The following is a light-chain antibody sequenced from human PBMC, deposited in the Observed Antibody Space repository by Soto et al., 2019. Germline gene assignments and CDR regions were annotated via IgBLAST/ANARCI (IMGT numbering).Light chain of an antibody. Sequence: VVMTQSPLSLPVTLGQPASISCSSSQILVDRDGNTYFNWYQQRPGQPPRRLIYKVSYRDSGVPDRFSGSGSGTDFTLTISRLEPEDFAVYYCQQCGSSSTFGQGTRLEIK. CDR3: QQCGSSST. V-gene: IGKV2-30*01. CDR1: QILVDRDGNTY. CDR2: KVS. J-gene: IGKJ5*01.